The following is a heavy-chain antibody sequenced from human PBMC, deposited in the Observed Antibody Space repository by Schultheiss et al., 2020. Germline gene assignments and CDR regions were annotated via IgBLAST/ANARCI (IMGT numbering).Heavy chain of an antibody. CDR1: GGSISSGDYY. CDR3: ARDVTNYYDSSGTY. Sequence: SETLSLTCTVSGGSISSGDYYWSWIRQPPGKGLEWIGYIYYSGSTYYNPSLKSRVTISVDTSKNQFSLKLSSVTAADTAVYYCARDVTNYYDSSGTYWGQGTLVNVSS. V-gene: IGHV4-30-4*01. J-gene: IGHJ4*02. CDR2: IYYSGST. D-gene: IGHD3-22*01.